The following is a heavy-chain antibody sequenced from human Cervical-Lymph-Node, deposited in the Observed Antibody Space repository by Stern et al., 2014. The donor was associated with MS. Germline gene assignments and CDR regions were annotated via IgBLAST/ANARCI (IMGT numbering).Heavy chain of an antibody. V-gene: IGHV4-61*02. D-gene: IGHD3-9*01. CDR3: ARGNYDVLTDNGGHGFDI. CDR2: IYSSGST. Sequence: VQLVESGPGLVKPSQTLSLTCTVSGGSISSGNYYWSWIRQPAGEGLEWNGRIYSSGSTQYNPPLKSRVTISADTDTNQFSLRLSVLTAADTAVYYCARGNYDVLTDNGGHGFDIWGQGTMVTVSS. J-gene: IGHJ3*02. CDR1: GGSISSGNYY.